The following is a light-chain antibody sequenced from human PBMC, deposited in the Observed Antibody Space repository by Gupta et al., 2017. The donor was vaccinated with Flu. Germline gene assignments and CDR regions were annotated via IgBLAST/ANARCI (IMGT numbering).Light chain of an antibody. CDR3: APWYDSRSSPWV. J-gene: IGLJ3*02. V-gene: IGLV1-47*01. CDR1: SSNIGGNY. Sequence: QSALTPPPPASGPPGQRVTRSCSGSSSNIGGNYVCWYHQLPRTAPKLLIYMNNPRPSGVLDQFSASKSATSSALSISARLSEDEADDYCAPWYDSRSSPWVFGGGTKLTVL. CDR2: MNN.